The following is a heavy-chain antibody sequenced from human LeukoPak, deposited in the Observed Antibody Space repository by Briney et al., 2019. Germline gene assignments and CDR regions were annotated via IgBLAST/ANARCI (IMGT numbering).Heavy chain of an antibody. CDR1: GFTFSIYS. CDR2: ISSSSSYI. CDR3: ARDLPSITMIVVETYFDY. D-gene: IGHD3-22*01. J-gene: IGHJ4*02. Sequence: GGSLRLSCAASGFTFSIYSMNWVRQAPGKGLEWVSSISSSSSYIYYADSVKGRFTISRDNAKNSLYLQMNSLRAEDTAVYYCARDLPSITMIVVETYFDYWGQGTLVTVSS. V-gene: IGHV3-21*01.